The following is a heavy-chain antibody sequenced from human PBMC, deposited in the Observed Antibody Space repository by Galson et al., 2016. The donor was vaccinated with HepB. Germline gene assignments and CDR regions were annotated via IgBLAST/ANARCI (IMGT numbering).Heavy chain of an antibody. CDR2: VHHRGTT. J-gene: IGHJ6*02. V-gene: IGHV4-39*01. Sequence: SETLSLTCSVSGDSITSGNYYWAWIRQTPGQGLKWIGSVHHRGTTSYNPSLESRVTMSVDTSNNQFSLQLTSVADVDTAVSFCARRVSYGEDGLDVWGQGTAVTVSS. CDR3: ARRVSYGEDGLDV. CDR1: GDSITSGNYY. D-gene: IGHD2-15*01.